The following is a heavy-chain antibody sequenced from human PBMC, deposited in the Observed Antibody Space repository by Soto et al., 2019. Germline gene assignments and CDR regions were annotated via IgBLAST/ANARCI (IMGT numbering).Heavy chain of an antibody. CDR3: ARHGRYYDIGDLTDY. D-gene: IGHD3-22*01. Sequence: LETLSLTCTVSGGSISSYYLSWIRQPPGKGLEWIGYIYYSGSTNYNPSLKSRVTISVDTSKNQFSLKLSSVTAADTAVYYCARHGRYYDIGDLTDYWGQGSMVTVSS. J-gene: IGHJ4*02. V-gene: IGHV4-59*08. CDR2: IYYSGST. CDR1: GGSISSYY.